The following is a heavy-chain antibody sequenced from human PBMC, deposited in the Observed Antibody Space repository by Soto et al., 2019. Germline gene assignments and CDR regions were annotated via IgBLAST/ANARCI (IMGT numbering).Heavy chain of an antibody. J-gene: IGHJ6*03. V-gene: IGHV3-73*01. CDR3: TRSEFYYYYMDV. Sequence: GGSLRLSCAASGFTFSGSAMHWVRQASGKGLEWVGRIRSKADSYATAYAASVKGRFTISRDDSKNTAYLQMNSLKTEDTAVYYCTRSEFYYYYMDVWGKGTTVTVSS. CDR1: GFTFSGSA. CDR2: IRSKADSYAT.